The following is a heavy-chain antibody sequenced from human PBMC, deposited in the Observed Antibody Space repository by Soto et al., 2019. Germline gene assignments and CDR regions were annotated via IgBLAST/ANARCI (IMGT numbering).Heavy chain of an antibody. Sequence: SETLSLTCAVYGGSFSGYYWSWIRQPPGKGLEWIGEINHSGSTNYNPSLKSRVTISVDTSKNQFSLKLSSVTAADTAVYYCARARPEAITMVRGVYFDYWGQGTLVTVSS. J-gene: IGHJ4*02. CDR3: ARARPEAITMVRGVYFDY. D-gene: IGHD3-10*01. CDR2: INHSGST. V-gene: IGHV4-34*01. CDR1: GGSFSGYY.